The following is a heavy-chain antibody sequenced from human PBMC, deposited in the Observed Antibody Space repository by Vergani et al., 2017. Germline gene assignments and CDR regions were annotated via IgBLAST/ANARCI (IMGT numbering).Heavy chain of an antibody. D-gene: IGHD2-15*01. CDR2: IYHSGST. CDR1: GGSFSGYY. V-gene: IGHV4-34*01. Sequence: QVQLQQWGAGLLKPSETLSLTCAVYGGSFSGYYWSWIRQPPGKGLEWIGSIYHSGSTYYNPALKSRVTISVETSKNQFSLKLSAVTAADTAVYYCARRSTPGAFDIWGQGTMVTVSS. CDR3: ARRSTPGAFDI. J-gene: IGHJ3*02.